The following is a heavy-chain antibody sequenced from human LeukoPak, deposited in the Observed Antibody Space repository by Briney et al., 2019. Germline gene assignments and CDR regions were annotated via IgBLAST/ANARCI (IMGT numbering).Heavy chain of an antibody. J-gene: IGHJ5*02. Sequence: GGSLRLSCAASGFTFSDYYMSWIRQAPGKGLEWVSYISSSGSTIYYADSVKGRFTISRDNAKNSLYLQMNGLRAEDTAVYYCARVKYQLLLEWFDPWGQGTLVTVSS. D-gene: IGHD2-2*01. CDR2: ISSSGSTI. CDR1: GFTFSDYY. V-gene: IGHV3-11*04. CDR3: ARVKYQLLLEWFDP.